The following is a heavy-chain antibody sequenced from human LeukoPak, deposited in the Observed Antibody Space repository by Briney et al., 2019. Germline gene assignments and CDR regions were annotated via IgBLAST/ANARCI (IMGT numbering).Heavy chain of an antibody. D-gene: IGHD6-13*01. J-gene: IGHJ4*02. CDR3: ARVGAAAGRGRYYFDY. CDR2: FYTSGSA. Sequence: SETLSLTCTASGASISGYYWSWIRQPPGKELEWIGYFYTSGSAHYNPSLRSRVTMSVDTSKNQFSLKLSSVTAADTAVYYCARVGAAAGRGRYYFDYWGQGTLVTVPS. V-gene: IGHV4-4*09. CDR1: GASISGYY.